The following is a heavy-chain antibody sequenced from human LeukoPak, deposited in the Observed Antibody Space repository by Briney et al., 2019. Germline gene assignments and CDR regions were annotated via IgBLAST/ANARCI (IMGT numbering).Heavy chain of an antibody. J-gene: IGHJ4*02. CDR3: ARAGGRDFHFDS. CDR1: GGSISSNNW. Sequence: SGTLSLTCAVSGGSISSNNWWSWVRQPPGKGLEWVGEIYYSGSTNYNPSLKSRVTMSVDKSKNQFSLKLSSVTAADTAFYFCARAGGRDFHFDSWGQGTLVTVSS. V-gene: IGHV4-4*02. CDR2: IYYSGST. D-gene: IGHD5-12*01.